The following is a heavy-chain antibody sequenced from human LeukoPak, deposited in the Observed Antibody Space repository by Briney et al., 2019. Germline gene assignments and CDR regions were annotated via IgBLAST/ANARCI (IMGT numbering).Heavy chain of an antibody. CDR3: ARDGGGGYVGNY. J-gene: IGHJ4*02. D-gene: IGHD5-12*01. CDR1: GYTFTNYG. V-gene: IGHV1-18*01. Sequence: ASVKVSCKASGYTFTNYGIIWVRQAPGQGLEWMGWISAYNGNTKYPQKFQGRPTMTTDTSRSTTYMELRSLRSDDTAVYYCARDGGGGYVGNYWGQGTLVTVSS. CDR2: ISAYNGNT.